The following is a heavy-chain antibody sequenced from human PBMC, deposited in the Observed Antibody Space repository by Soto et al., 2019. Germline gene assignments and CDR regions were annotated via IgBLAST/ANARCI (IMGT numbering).Heavy chain of an antibody. CDR1: GYSFTNYW. D-gene: IGHD2-2*02. CDR3: ARQGYCSSTACYTVDY. Sequence: GESLKISCKGSGYSFTNYWIGWVRQMPGKGLEWMGIIYPGDSNTRYSPSFQGQVTISADKSISTAYLEWSSLKASDTAMYYCARQGYCSSTACYTVDYWGQGTLVTVSS. J-gene: IGHJ4*02. CDR2: IYPGDSNT. V-gene: IGHV5-51*01.